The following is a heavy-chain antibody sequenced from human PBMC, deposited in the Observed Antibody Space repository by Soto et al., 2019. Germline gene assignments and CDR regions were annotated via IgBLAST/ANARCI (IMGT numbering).Heavy chain of an antibody. CDR2: VKDGGST. J-gene: IGHJ4*02. CDR3: ARGQEGIVATH. V-gene: IGHV4-34*01. CDR1: GGSLTGYY. D-gene: IGHD5-12*01. Sequence: QVQLQQWGAGLLKPSETLSLTCTVNGGSLTGYYWSWIRQPPGKGLEWIGEVKDGGSTNYSPSLRGRVSISADTSKTHFSLRLTSVTAADTAVYCCARGQEGIVATHWDQGALVTVSS.